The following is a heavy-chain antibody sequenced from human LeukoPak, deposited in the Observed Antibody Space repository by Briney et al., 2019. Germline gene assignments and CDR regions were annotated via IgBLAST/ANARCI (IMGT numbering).Heavy chain of an antibody. CDR3: ARGVVVVTSSTNWFDP. Sequence: GASVKVSCKASGGTFSSYAISWVRQAPGQGLEWMGGIIPIFGTANYAQKFQGRVTITADESTSTAYMELSSLRSEDTAVYYCARGVVVVTSSTNWFDPWGQGTLVTVSS. D-gene: IGHD2-15*01. CDR2: IIPIFGTA. CDR1: GGTFSSYA. V-gene: IGHV1-69*13. J-gene: IGHJ5*02.